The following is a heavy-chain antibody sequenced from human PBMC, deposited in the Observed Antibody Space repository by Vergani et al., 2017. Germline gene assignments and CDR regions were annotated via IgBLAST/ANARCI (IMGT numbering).Heavy chain of an antibody. D-gene: IGHD3-9*01. CDR1: GGSISSGDYY. V-gene: IGHV4-30-4*08. Sequence: QVQLQESGPGLVKPSQTLSLTCTVSGGSISSGDYYWSWIRQPPGKGLEWIGYIYYSGSTYYNPSLKSRVTISQDASKSQFSLKIKSVTAADTALYFCARVLRDDIMIGPDNMPFDSWRQGTLVTVSS. CDR3: ARVLRDDIMIGPDNMPFDS. J-gene: IGHJ4*02. CDR2: IYYSGST.